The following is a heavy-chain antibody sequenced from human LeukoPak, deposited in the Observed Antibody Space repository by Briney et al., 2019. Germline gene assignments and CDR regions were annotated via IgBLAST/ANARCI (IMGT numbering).Heavy chain of an antibody. CDR3: AKDRKDIVATMSLRPLDY. V-gene: IGHV3-30-3*01. J-gene: IGHJ4*02. CDR1: GFTFSSYA. D-gene: IGHD5-12*01. CDR2: ISYDGSNK. Sequence: PGGSLRLSCAASGFTFSSYAMHWVRQAPGKGLEWVAVISYDGSNKYYADSVKGRFTISRDNSKNTLYLQMNSLRAEDTAVYYCAKDRKDIVATMSLRPLDYWGQGTLVTVSS.